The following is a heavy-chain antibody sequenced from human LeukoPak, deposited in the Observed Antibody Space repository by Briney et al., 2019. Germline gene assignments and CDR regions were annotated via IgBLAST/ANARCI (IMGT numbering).Heavy chain of an antibody. J-gene: IGHJ5*02. V-gene: IGHV1-69*05. Sequence: SVKVSCKASGGTFSSYAISWVRQAPGQGLEWMGGIIPIFGTANYAQKFQGRVTITTDESTSTAYMELSSMRSEDTAVCYCARSGGTNAPFDPWGQGTLVTVSS. CDR1: GGTFSSYA. CDR3: ARSGGTNAPFDP. D-gene: IGHD2-8*01. CDR2: IIPIFGTA.